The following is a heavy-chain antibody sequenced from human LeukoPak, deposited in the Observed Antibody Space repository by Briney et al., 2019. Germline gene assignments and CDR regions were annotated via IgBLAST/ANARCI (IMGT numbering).Heavy chain of an antibody. CDR1: GFTFGDYA. CDR3: TRAMASPDVLLWFGESTFDY. J-gene: IGHJ4*02. CDR2: IRSKAYGGTT. D-gene: IGHD3-10*01. Sequence: GGSLRLSCTASGFTFGDYAMSWFRQAPGKGLEWVGFIRSKAYGGTTEYAASVKGRFTISRDDSKSIAYLQMNSLKTEDTAMYYCTRAMASPDVLLWFGESTFDYWGQGTLVTVSS. V-gene: IGHV3-49*03.